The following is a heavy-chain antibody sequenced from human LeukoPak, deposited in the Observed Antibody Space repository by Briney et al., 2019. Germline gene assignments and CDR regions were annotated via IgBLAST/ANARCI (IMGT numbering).Heavy chain of an antibody. V-gene: IGHV3-30*03. CDR3: AWQQSY. Sequence: GGSLRLSCAASGFSFSSYGMHWVRQAPGKGLEWVAVISYDGSNKYYADSVKGRFTISRDNSKNTLYLQMNSLRAEDTAVYYCAWQQSYWGQGTLVTVPS. CDR1: GFSFSSYG. J-gene: IGHJ4*02. CDR2: ISYDGSNK. D-gene: IGHD6-13*01.